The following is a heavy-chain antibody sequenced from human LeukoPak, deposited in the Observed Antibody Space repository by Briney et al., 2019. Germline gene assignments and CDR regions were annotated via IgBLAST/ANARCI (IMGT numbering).Heavy chain of an antibody. Sequence: SETLSLTCTVSGGSISSGGYYWSWIRQHPGKGLEWIGYIYYSGSTYYNPSLKSRVTISVDTSKNQFSLKLSSVTAADTAVYYCARTMSRSTKWFDPWGQGTLVTVSS. D-gene: IGHD5/OR15-5a*01. CDR1: GGSISSGGYY. CDR3: ARTMSRSTKWFDP. J-gene: IGHJ5*02. V-gene: IGHV4-31*03. CDR2: IYYSGST.